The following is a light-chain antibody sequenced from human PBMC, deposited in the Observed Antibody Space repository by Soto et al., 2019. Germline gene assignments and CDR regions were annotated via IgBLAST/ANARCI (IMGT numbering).Light chain of an antibody. V-gene: IGKV1D-13*01. Sequence: AIQLTQSPSSLSASVGDRVTITCRASQGISTALAWYQQRPGKAPKVLIYDASNLQGGVPSRFSGSGSGTEFTLPITSLQPEDFASYYCQQFHNYPLSFGGGTKVDI. CDR3: QQFHNYPLS. CDR1: QGISTA. J-gene: IGKJ4*01. CDR2: DAS.